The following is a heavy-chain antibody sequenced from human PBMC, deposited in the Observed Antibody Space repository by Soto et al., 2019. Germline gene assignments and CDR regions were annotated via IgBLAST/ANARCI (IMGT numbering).Heavy chain of an antibody. V-gene: IGHV3-11*01. D-gene: IGHD2-15*01. CDR2: ISSGGSAI. CDR1: GFTFSDYY. Sequence: QVQLVESGGGLVKPGGSLRLSCAASGFTFSDYYMTWIRQAPGKGLEWVSYISSGGSAIYYADSVKGRFTISRDNAKNSLYLQMNSLRGEDTAVYYWARRGYCSGGSCYIRMDVWGKGTTVTVSS. J-gene: IGHJ6*03. CDR3: ARRGYCSGGSCYIRMDV.